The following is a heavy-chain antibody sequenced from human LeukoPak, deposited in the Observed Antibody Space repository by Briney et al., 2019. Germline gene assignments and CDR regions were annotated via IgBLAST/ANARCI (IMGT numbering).Heavy chain of an antibody. Sequence: GGSLRLSCAASGFTFSSYDMHWVRPATGKGLEWVSTIGTAGDTYYSGSVKGRFTISRENAKNALYLQMNSLRAGDTAVYYCARATVGLDYWGQGTLVSVSS. V-gene: IGHV3-13*04. CDR1: GFTFSSYD. CDR2: IGTAGDT. J-gene: IGHJ4*02. D-gene: IGHD2-15*01. CDR3: ARATVGLDY.